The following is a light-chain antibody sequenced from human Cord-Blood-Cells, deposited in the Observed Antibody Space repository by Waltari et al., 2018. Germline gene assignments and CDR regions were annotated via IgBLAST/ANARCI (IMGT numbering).Light chain of an antibody. J-gene: IGLJ3*02. CDR1: SSDVGGYNY. Sequence: QSALTQPRSVSGSPGQSVTISCTGTSSDVGGYNYVSWYQQHPGKAPKLMIYDVSKRPSGVPDRFPGPKSGNAASLTISGLRAEDEADYYCCSYAGSYTFGWVFGGGAKLTVL. V-gene: IGLV2-11*01. CDR3: CSYAGSYTFGWV. CDR2: DVS.